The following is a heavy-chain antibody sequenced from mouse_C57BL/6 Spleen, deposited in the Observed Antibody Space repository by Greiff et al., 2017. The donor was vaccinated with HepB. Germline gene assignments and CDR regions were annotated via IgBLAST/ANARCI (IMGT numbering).Heavy chain of an antibody. CDR2: INPYNGGT. J-gene: IGHJ3*01. D-gene: IGHD2-4*01. Sequence: EVKLQQSGPVLVKPGASVKMSCKASGYTFTDYYMNWVKQSHGKSLEWIGVINPYNGGTSYNQKFKGKATLTVDKSSSTAYMELKSLTSEDSAVYYCAREADSWFAYWGQGTLVTVSA. CDR3: AREADSWFAY. V-gene: IGHV1-19*01. CDR1: GYTFTDYY.